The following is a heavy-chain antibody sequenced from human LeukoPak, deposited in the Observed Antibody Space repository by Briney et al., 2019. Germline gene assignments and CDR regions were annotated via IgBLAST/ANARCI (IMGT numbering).Heavy chain of an antibody. D-gene: IGHD3-10*01. CDR1: GFTFSSYE. J-gene: IGHJ3*02. Sequence: GGSLRLSCVASGFTFSSYEMNWVRQAPGKGLEWLSYIGSSDSTTHYADSVKGRFTISRDNAKNSLYLQMNSLRAEDTAVYYCARARRADLRFGEAFRHTKAARAFDIWGQGTMVTVSS. CDR3: ARARRADLRFGEAFRHTKAARAFDI. V-gene: IGHV3-48*03. CDR2: IGSSDSTT.